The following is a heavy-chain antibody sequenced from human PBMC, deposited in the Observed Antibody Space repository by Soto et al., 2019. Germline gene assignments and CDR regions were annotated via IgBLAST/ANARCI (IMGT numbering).Heavy chain of an antibody. CDR1: GGSISSYY. V-gene: IGHV4-59*01. CDR3: AGTTVVTTVDY. Sequence: SETLSLTCTVSGGSISSYYWSWIRQPPGKGLEWIGYIYYSGSTNYNPSLKSRVTISVDTSKNQFSLKLSSVTAADTAVYYCAGTTVVTTVDYWGQGTLVTVS. CDR2: IYYSGST. J-gene: IGHJ4*02. D-gene: IGHD4-17*01.